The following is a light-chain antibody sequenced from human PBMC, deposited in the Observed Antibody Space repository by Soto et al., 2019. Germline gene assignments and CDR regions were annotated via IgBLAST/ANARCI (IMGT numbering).Light chain of an antibody. J-gene: IGKJ2*01. CDR1: QSVNSGY. Sequence: MVLTQSPGTLSLSPGERATLSCRASQSVNSGYLAWYQQKPGQAPRLLLYATSIRTTDCTDRFSGSGSETDFTLTINGVEPEDSTVYSSHCQQFNSSRIYSFGQETTLQIK. CDR3: QQFNSSRIYS. CDR2: ATS. V-gene: IGKV3-20*01.